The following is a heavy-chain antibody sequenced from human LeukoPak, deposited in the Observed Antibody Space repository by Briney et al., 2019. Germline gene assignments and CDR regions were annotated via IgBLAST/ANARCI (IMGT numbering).Heavy chain of an antibody. J-gene: IGHJ6*02. Sequence: ASVKVSCKASGGTFSSYATSWVRQAPGQGLEWMGGIIPIFGTANYAQKFQGRVTITADESTSTAYMELSSLRSEDTAVYYCARDRGSGWSRDYYGMDVWGQGTTVTVSS. V-gene: IGHV1-69*13. CDR1: GGTFSSYA. D-gene: IGHD6-19*01. CDR3: ARDRGSGWSRDYYGMDV. CDR2: IIPIFGTA.